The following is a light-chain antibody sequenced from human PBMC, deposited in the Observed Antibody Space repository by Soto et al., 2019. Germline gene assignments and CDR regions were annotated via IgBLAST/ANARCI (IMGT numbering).Light chain of an antibody. CDR1: SEHSSYA. V-gene: IGLV4-69*01. J-gene: IGLJ2*01. CDR3: QTWGTGVRV. Sequence: QAVVTQSPSASASLGASVKLTCTLSSEHSSYAIAWHQQQPEKGPRYLMKLNSDGSHTKGDGIPDRFSGSSSGAERYLTISSLQSEDEAEYYCQTWGTGVRVFGGGTKVTVL. CDR2: LNSDGSH.